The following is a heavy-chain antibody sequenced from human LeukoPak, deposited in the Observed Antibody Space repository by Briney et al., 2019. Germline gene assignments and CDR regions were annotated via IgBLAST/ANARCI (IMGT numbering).Heavy chain of an antibody. Sequence: GSLRLSCAASGFTFSSYAMSWIRQPPGKGLEWIGSIYYSGSTYYNPSLKSRVTISVDTSKNQFSLKLSSVTAADTAVYYCARRPFYYYDSSGYYDYWGQGTLVTVSS. V-gene: IGHV4-39*01. J-gene: IGHJ4*02. CDR3: ARRPFYYYDSSGYYDY. CDR2: IYYSGST. D-gene: IGHD3-22*01. CDR1: GFTFSSYA.